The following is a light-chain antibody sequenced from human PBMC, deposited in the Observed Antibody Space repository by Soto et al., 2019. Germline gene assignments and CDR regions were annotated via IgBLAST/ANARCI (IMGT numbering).Light chain of an antibody. CDR1: QDITSY. CDR2: AAS. CDR3: QQSYSTPH. V-gene: IGKV1-39*01. J-gene: IGKJ3*01. Sequence: DIQMTQSPSSLSASVGDRVTITCQASQDITSYLNWYQQKPGKAPKLLIYAASSLQSGVPSRFSGSGSGTDFTLTISSLQPEDFATYYCQQSYSTPHFGPGTKVDIK.